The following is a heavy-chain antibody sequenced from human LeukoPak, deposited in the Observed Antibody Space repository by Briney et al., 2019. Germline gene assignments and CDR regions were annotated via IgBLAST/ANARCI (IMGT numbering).Heavy chain of an antibody. D-gene: IGHD6-19*01. Sequence: SETLSLTCAVYGGSFSGYYWSWIRQPPGKGLEWIGEINHSGSTNYNPSLKSRVTISVDTSKNQFSLKLSSVTAADTAVYYCARAQGSGWPQWGQGTLVTVSS. J-gene: IGHJ4*02. V-gene: IGHV4-34*01. CDR1: GGSFSGYY. CDR2: INHSGST. CDR3: ARAQGSGWPQ.